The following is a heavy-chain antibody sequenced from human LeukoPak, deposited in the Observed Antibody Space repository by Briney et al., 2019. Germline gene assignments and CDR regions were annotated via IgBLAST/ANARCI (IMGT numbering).Heavy chain of an antibody. CDR1: GFIFSNYW. CDR2: IRQDGSER. J-gene: IGHJ4*02. V-gene: IGHV3-7*01. D-gene: IGHD5-12*01. CDR3: ARDWGSTGYDLYDS. Sequence: PGGSLRLSCAASGFIFSNYWMTWVRQAPGKGLEWVAHIRQDGSERHYVDSVKDRFTIPRDNAKNSLDLQMDSLRAEDTAVYYCARDWGSTGYDLYDSWGQGTLVTVSS.